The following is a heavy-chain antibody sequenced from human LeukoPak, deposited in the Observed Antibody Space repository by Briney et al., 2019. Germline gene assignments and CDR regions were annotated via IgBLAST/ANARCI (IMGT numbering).Heavy chain of an antibody. J-gene: IGHJ4*02. Sequence: ASVKVSCKASGYTFTGYYMHWVRQAPGQGLEWMGWINPNSGGTNYAQKFQGRVTMTRDTSISTAYMELSSLRSEDTAVYYCARGRITMVRGVLEFDYWGQGTLVTVSS. CDR2: INPNSGGT. D-gene: IGHD3-10*01. V-gene: IGHV1-2*02. CDR1: GYTFTGYY. CDR3: ARGRITMVRGVLEFDY.